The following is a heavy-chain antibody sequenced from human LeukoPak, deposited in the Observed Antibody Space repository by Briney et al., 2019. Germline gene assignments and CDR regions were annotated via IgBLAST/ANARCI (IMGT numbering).Heavy chain of an antibody. D-gene: IGHD5-24*01. V-gene: IGHV4-59*12. CDR2: IYYSGST. CDR1: GGSISSYY. Sequence: PSETLSLTCTVSGGSISSYYWSWIRQPPGKGLEWIGYIYYSGSTNYNPSLKSRVTISVGTSKNQFSLKLSSVTAADTAVYYCARESQEKYYFDYWGQGTKVTVSS. CDR3: ARESQEKYYFDY. J-gene: IGHJ4*03.